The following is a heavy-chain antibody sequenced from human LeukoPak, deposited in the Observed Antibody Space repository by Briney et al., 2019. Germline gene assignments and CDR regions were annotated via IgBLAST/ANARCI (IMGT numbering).Heavy chain of an antibody. CDR2: VYYNGGT. Sequence: SETLSLTCTVSGGSISTHNWNWIQQTPGKGLEWIGYVYYNGGTRSNPSLRTRLTISVDTSKTQFSLSLRSVTAADAAVYFCARDGYNFGYFDYWGQGILVTVSS. V-gene: IGHV4-59*11. D-gene: IGHD5-24*01. CDR3: ARDGYNFGYFDY. J-gene: IGHJ4*02. CDR1: GGSISTHN.